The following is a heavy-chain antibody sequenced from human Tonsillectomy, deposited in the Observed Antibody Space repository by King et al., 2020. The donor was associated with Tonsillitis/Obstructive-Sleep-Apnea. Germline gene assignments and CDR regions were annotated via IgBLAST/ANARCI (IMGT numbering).Heavy chain of an antibody. Sequence: VQLVESGGGLVQPGRSLRLSCTASGFTFGDYAMSWVRQAPGKGLEWVGFIRSKAYGGTTEYAASVKGRFTISRDDSKSIAYLQMNSLKTEDTAVYYCTREDNGVAAAGNDYWGQGTLVTVSS. CDR2: IRSKAYGGTT. V-gene: IGHV3-49*04. D-gene: IGHD6-13*01. CDR3: TREDNGVAAAGNDY. CDR1: GFTFGDYA. J-gene: IGHJ4*02.